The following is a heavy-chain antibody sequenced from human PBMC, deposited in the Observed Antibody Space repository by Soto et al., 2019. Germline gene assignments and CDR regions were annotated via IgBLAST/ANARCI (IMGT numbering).Heavy chain of an antibody. J-gene: IGHJ4*02. CDR2: INGGNGNT. Sequence: ASVKVSCKASGYTFTSYGISWVRQAPGQGLEWMGWINGGNGNTYYSEHFQGRVTFTGDTSAGTVYMQLSSLTSEDTAVYYCARDDSGFSGSHYIDYFNYWGQGALVTVSS. CDR1: GYTFTSYG. V-gene: IGHV1-18*01. CDR3: ARDDSGFSGSHYIDYFNY. D-gene: IGHD1-26*01.